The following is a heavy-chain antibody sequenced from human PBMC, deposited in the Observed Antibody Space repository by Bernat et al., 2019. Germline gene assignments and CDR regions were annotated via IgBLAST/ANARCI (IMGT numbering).Heavy chain of an antibody. D-gene: IGHD3-10*01. CDR3: ARGFSDYYGSGSYYHGGDY. CDR2: IWYDGSNK. Sequence: QVQLVESGGGVVQPGRSLRLSCAASGFTFSSYGMHWVRQAPGKGLEWVAVIWYDGSNKYYADSVKGRFTISRDNSKNTLYLQMNSLRAEDTAVYYCARGFSDYYGSGSYYHGGDYWGQGTLVTVSS. J-gene: IGHJ4*02. V-gene: IGHV3-33*01. CDR1: GFTFSSYG.